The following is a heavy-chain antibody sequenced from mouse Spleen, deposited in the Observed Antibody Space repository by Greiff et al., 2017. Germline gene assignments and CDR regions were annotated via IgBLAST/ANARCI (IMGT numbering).Heavy chain of an antibody. J-gene: IGHJ4*01. CDR2: IDPSDSYT. D-gene: IGHD2-4*01. Sequence: QVQLKQPGAELVMPGASVKLSCKASGYTFTSYWMHWVKQRPGQGLEWIGEIDPSDSYTNYNQKFKGKATLTVDKSSSTAYMQLSSLTSEDSAVYYCARRATMITYAMDYWGQGTSVTVSS. CDR1: GYTFTSYW. CDR3: ARRATMITYAMDY. V-gene: IGHV1-69*01.